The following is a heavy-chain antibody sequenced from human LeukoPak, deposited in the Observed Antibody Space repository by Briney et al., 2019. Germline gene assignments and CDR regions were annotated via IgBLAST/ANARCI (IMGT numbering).Heavy chain of an antibody. D-gene: IGHD5-24*01. J-gene: IGHJ4*02. CDR3: ARGGDGYHSRLGSASDY. V-gene: IGHV1-46*01. CDR2: INPSGGST. Sequence: ASVTVSCKASGYTFTSYYMHWVRQAPGQGLEWMGIINPSGGSTSYAQKFPGRVTMPRDMSTSTVYMELSSLRSEHTAVYYCARGGDGYHSRLGSASDYWGQGTLGTVSS. CDR1: GYTFTSYY.